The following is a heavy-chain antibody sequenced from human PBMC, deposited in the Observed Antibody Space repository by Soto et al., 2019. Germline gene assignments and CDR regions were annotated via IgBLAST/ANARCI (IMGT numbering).Heavy chain of an antibody. D-gene: IGHD3-10*01. V-gene: IGHV4-31*03. Sequence: PSETLSLTCTVSGGSISSGGYYWSWIRQHPGKGLEWIGYIYYSGSTYYNPSLKSRVTISVDTSKNQFSLKLGSVTAADTAVYYCARELLWFGESYTRHYGMDVWGQGTTVTVSS. CDR1: GGSISSGGYY. CDR3: ARELLWFGESYTRHYGMDV. CDR2: IYYSGST. J-gene: IGHJ6*02.